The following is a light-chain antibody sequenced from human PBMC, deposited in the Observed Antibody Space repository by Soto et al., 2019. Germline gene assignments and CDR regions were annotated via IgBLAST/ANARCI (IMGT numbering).Light chain of an antibody. CDR1: QSVSSY. CDR2: DAS. V-gene: IGKV3-11*01. J-gene: IGKJ5*01. Sequence: EIVLTQSSATLSLSPGERATLSCRASQSVSSYLAWYQQKPGQPPRLLIYDASNRATGIPARFSGSGSGTEFTLTISSLEPGDFAVYYCQQRSNWPRTFGQGTRLEIK. CDR3: QQRSNWPRT.